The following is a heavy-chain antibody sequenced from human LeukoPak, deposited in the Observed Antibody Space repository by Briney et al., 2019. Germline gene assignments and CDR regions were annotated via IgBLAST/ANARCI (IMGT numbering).Heavy chain of an antibody. CDR1: GFTFSTYA. Sequence: PGGSLRLSCAASGFTFSTYAMSWVRQAPGKGLEWVSAISGSADSTYYADSVKGQFAISRDNSKNTLYLQMNSLRAEDTAVYFCAKGSYYYDSTGYSPAPGDWGQGTLVTVSS. V-gene: IGHV3-23*01. D-gene: IGHD3-22*01. CDR2: ISGSADST. J-gene: IGHJ4*02. CDR3: AKGSYYYDSTGYSPAPGD.